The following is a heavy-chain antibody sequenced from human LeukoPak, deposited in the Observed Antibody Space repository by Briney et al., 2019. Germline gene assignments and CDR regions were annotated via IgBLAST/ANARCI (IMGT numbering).Heavy chain of an antibody. Sequence: GESLKISCKGSGYDFSRYWIAWVRQTPGKGLEWMGIIYPGDSDTRYSPSFQGHVTLSADKSINTAYLQWSSLRASDSAMYYCAREYYLGSATCYLPDYWGQGTLVTVSS. V-gene: IGHV5-51*01. CDR2: IYPGDSDT. CDR3: AREYYLGSATCYLPDY. J-gene: IGHJ4*02. CDR1: GYDFSRYW. D-gene: IGHD3-10*01.